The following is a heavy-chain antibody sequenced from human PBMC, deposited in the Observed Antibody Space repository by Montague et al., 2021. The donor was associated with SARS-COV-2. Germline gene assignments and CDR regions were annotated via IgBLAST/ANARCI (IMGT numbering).Heavy chain of an antibody. V-gene: IGHV4-4*07. CDR1: GDSITYFC. CDR2: ISAGGGA. Sequence: SETLSLTCTVSGDSITYFCWNWIRQPAGNGLEWIGRISAGGGANYNPSLKSRVTMSMDTSKRQLSLKLNSVTAEDTAVYYCARGVVAATPVVDYWGRGTLVTVSS. D-gene: IGHD2-15*01. J-gene: IGHJ4*02. CDR3: ARGVVAATPVVDY.